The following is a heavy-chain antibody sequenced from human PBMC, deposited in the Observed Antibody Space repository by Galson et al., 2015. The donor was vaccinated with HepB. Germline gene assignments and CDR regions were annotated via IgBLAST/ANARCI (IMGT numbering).Heavy chain of an antibody. D-gene: IGHD6-19*01. J-gene: IGHJ5*02. CDR3: ARDNTRRLVLGWFDP. Sequence: SLRLSCAASGFTFDDYTMHWVRQAPGKGLEWVPLISWNGGSTYYADSVKGRFTISRDNSKNSLYLQMSSLKTEDTALYYCARDNTRRLVLGWFDPWGQGTLVTVSS. V-gene: IGHV3-43*01. CDR1: GFTFDDYT. CDR2: ISWNGGST.